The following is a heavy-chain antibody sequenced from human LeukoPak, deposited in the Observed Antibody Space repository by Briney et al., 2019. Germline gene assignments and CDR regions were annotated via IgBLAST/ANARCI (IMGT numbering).Heavy chain of an antibody. CDR1: GGSFSGYY. CDR2: INHSGST. D-gene: IGHD5-12*01. CDR3: ARRNGGYVNY. Sequence: SETLSLTCAVYGGSFSGYYWSWIRQPPGKGLEWIGEINHSGSTNYNPSLKSRVTISVDTSKNQFSLKLSSVTAADTAVYYCARRNGGYVNYWGQGTLVTVSS. J-gene: IGHJ4*02. V-gene: IGHV4-34*01.